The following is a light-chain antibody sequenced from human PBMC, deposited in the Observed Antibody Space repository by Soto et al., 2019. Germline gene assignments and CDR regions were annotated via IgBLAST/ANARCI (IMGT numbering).Light chain of an antibody. CDR2: AAS. CDR1: QSVSSNY. CDR3: QQYGSSQYT. V-gene: IGKV3-20*01. J-gene: IGKJ2*01. Sequence: EIVLTQSPGTLSLSPGERATLSCRASQSVSSNYLAWYQQKPGQTPRLLIYAASSRATGIPDRFSGSGSGTDFTLIISRLEPEDFAVYYCQQYGSSQYTFGQGTKLEIK.